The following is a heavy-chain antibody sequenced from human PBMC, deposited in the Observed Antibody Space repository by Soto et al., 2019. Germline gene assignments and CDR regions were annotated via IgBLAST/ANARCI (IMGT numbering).Heavy chain of an antibody. V-gene: IGHV3-66*01. J-gene: IGHJ4*02. Sequence: GGSLRLSCAASGFTVTSNYMNWVRQVPGKGLEWVSIIYSGGRTFYADSVKGRFTISRDTSKNTLYLQMNGLRAEDSAFYYCARDHSNGWFFDYWGQGTLVTVSS. CDR3: ARDHSNGWFFDY. CDR2: IYSGGRT. D-gene: IGHD6-19*01. CDR1: GFTVTSNY.